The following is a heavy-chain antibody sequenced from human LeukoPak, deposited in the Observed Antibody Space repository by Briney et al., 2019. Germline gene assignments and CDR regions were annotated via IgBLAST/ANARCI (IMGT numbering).Heavy chain of an antibody. Sequence: QPGGSLRLSCAASGFTFSSYWMCWVRQAPGKGLEWVAIIKQDGSDKYYVDSVEGRFIISRDNAKNSLYLQMNSLRAEDAAVYYCLTSTRSHRFDYWGQGTLVTVSS. D-gene: IGHD2-15*01. CDR3: LTSTRSHRFDY. J-gene: IGHJ4*02. V-gene: IGHV3-7*01. CDR1: GFTFSSYW. CDR2: IKQDGSDK.